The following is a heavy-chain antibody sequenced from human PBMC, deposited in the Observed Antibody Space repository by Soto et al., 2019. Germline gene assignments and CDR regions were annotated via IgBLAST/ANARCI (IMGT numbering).Heavy chain of an antibody. CDR1: GDSISTDSHY. J-gene: IGHJ4*02. D-gene: IGHD4-17*01. CDR3: ARRTNYGDYSFDY. Sequence: QLQLQESGPGLVKPSDTLSLTCTVSGDSISTDSHYWGWIRQPPGKGLEWIGSVYYAGSTYKNPSLHSRVTISLETSKNDFSLKLSSVTAADTAVYYCARRTNYGDYSFDYWGQGTLVTVSS. V-gene: IGHV4-39*02. CDR2: VYYAGST.